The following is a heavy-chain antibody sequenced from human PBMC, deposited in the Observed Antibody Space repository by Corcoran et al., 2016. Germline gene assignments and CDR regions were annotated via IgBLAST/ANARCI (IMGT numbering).Heavy chain of an antibody. CDR3: ASRLHYYGSGRCVSGMDV. V-gene: IGHV4-4*02. D-gene: IGHD3-10*01. Sequence: QVQLQESGPGLVKPSGTLSLTCAVSGGSISSSNWWSWVRQPPGKGLEWIGEIYHSGSTNYNPSLKSRVTISVDKSKNQFSLKLSSVTAADTAVYYCASRLHYYGSGRCVSGMDVWGQGTTVTVSS. CDR1: GGSISSSNW. J-gene: IGHJ6*02. CDR2: IYHSGST.